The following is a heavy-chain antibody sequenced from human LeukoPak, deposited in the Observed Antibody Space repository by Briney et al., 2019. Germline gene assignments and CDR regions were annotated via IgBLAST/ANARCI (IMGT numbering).Heavy chain of an antibody. Sequence: ASVKVSCKASGYTFTSYGISWVRQAPGQGLEWMGGIIPIFGTANYAQKFQGRVTITADESTSTAYMELSSLRSEDTAVYYCARGRRGYDSSGYYADYWGQGTLVTVSS. V-gene: IGHV1-69*13. D-gene: IGHD3-22*01. CDR3: ARGRRGYDSSGYYADY. J-gene: IGHJ4*02. CDR1: GYTFTSYG. CDR2: IIPIFGTA.